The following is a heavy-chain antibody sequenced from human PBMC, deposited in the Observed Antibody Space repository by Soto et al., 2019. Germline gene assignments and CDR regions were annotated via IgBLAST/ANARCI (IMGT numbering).Heavy chain of an antibody. CDR1: GGSVSSGSYY. CDR2: IFDSGST. V-gene: IGHV4-61*01. CDR3: ARGQFYGSGNSLDY. D-gene: IGHD3-10*01. Sequence: QVQLQESGPGLVKPSETLSLTCTVSGGSVSSGSYYWSWIRQPPGKGLERIGYIFDSGSTNYNPSLKSRVTISVDTSKNQFSLKLSSVTVADTAVYYCARGQFYGSGNSLDYWGQGTLVTVSS. J-gene: IGHJ4*02.